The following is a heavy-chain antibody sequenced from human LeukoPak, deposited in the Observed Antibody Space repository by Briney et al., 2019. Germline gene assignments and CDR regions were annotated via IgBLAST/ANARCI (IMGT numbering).Heavy chain of an antibody. J-gene: IGHJ3*02. CDR1: GYTFTGYY. V-gene: IGHV1-2*06. CDR2: INPNSGGT. CDR3: ARVGDGLNDAFDI. D-gene: IGHD5-24*01. Sequence: GASVKVSFKASGYTFTGYYMNWVRQAPGQGLEWMGRINPNSGGTNYAQKFQGRVTMTRDTSISTAYMELSRLRSDDTAVYYCARVGDGLNDAFDIWGQGTMVTVSS.